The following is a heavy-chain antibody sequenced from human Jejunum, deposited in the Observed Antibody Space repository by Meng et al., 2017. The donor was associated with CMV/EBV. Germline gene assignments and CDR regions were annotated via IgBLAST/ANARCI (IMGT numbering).Heavy chain of an antibody. V-gene: IGHV4-34*01. D-gene: IGHD6-13*01. CDR2: INHDGGT. J-gene: IGHJ4*02. CDR1: GGSFSEYY. Sequence: QVQLQQWGAGLLKPPETLSLTCAVYGGSFSEYYWNWIRQPPGKGLEWIGEINHDGGTHYNPSLKSRVTISVDTSKNQFSLKLRSVTAADTSAYYCVLYSNNIDYWGQGTLVTVSS. CDR3: VLYSNNIDY.